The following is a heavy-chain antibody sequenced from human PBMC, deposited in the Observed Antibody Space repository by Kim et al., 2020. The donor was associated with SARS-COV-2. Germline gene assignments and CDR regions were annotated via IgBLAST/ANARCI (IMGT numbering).Heavy chain of an antibody. CDR1: GGTFSSYA. D-gene: IGHD3-22*01. CDR3: ARETYYYDSSGYPRKYKQNYFDY. Sequence: SVKVSCKASGGTFSSYAISWVRQAPGQGLEWMGGIIPIFGTANYAQKFQGRVTITADESTSTAYMELSSLRSEDMAVYYCARETYYYDSSGYPRKYKQNYFDYWGQGTLVTVSS. CDR2: IIPIFGTA. V-gene: IGHV1-69*13. J-gene: IGHJ4*02.